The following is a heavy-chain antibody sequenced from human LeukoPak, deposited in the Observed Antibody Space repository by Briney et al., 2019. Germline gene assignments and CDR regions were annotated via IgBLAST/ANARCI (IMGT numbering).Heavy chain of an antibody. CDR3: ARHELRWLPALPGHFDY. D-gene: IGHD5-24*01. CDR2: INHSGST. Sequence: SETLSLTCAVYGGSFSGYYWSWIRQPPGKGLEWIGEINHSGSTNYNPSLKSRVTISVDTSKNQFSLKLSSVTAADTAVYYCARHELRWLPALPGHFDYWGQGTLVTVSS. V-gene: IGHV4-34*01. J-gene: IGHJ4*02. CDR1: GGSFSGYY.